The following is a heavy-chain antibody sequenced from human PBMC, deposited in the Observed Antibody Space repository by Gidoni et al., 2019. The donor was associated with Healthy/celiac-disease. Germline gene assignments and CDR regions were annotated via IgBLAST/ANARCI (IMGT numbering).Heavy chain of an antibody. J-gene: IGHJ4*02. V-gene: IGHV1-69*12. CDR1: AGTFSSHA. CDR3: ARRSSSWGPTAFDY. Sequence: VQLVQSGAELMHPGSSVKVSCMASAGTFSSHAITWVRQAPGQRLEWMVGIIHIFDTANYAQKFQARVTISADESTSTAYMELSSLRSEDTAVYYCARRSSSWGPTAFDYWGQGTLVTVSS. CDR2: IIHIFDTA. D-gene: IGHD6-13*01.